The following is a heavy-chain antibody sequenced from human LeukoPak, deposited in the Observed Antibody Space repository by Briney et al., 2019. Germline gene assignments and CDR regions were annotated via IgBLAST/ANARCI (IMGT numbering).Heavy chain of an antibody. J-gene: IGHJ3*02. V-gene: IGHV4-4*07. D-gene: IGHD3-22*01. CDR1: GGSISSYY. CDR2: IYTSGST. CDR3: ARDGPYDSSGYYNDAFDI. Sequence: PSETLSLTCTVSGGSISSYYWSWIRQPAGKGLEWIGRIYTSGSTNYNPSLKSRVTMSVDTSKNQFSLKLSSVTAADTAVYYCARDGPYDSSGYYNDAFDIWGQGTMVTVSS.